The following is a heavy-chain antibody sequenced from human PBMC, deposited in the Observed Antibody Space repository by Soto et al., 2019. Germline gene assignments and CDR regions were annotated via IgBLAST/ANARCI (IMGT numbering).Heavy chain of an antibody. CDR2: ISGSGGST. Sequence: GGSLRLSCAASGFTFSSYAMSWVRQAPGKGLEWVSAISGSGGSTYYADSVKGRFTISRDNSKNTLYLQMNSLRAEDTAVYYCAKERATLLLWPYNWFDPWGQGTLVTVSS. D-gene: IGHD3-10*01. V-gene: IGHV3-23*01. J-gene: IGHJ5*02. CDR1: GFTFSSYA. CDR3: AKERATLLLWPYNWFDP.